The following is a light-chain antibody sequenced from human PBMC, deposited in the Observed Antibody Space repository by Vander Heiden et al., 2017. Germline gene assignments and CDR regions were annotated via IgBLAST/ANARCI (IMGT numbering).Light chain of an antibody. CDR2: RAS. J-gene: IGKJ3*01. CDR1: QSVLYSSNNKNY. Sequence: DIVMTQSPDSLAVSLGERATINCKSSQSVLYSSNNKNYLAWYQQKPGQPPKLLIYRASTRESGVPDRFSGSGSGTDFTLTISSLQAEDVAVYYCQQYYSTPLTFGPGTKVDIK. CDR3: QQYYSTPLT. V-gene: IGKV4-1*01.